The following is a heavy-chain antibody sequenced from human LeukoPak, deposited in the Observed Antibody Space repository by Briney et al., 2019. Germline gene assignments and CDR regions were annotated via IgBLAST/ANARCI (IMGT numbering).Heavy chain of an antibody. Sequence: GGSLRLSCAASGFTFSSYWMSWVRQAPGKGLEWVANIKQDGSEKYYADSVKGRFTISRDNSKNTLYLQMNSLRAEDTAVYYCCAPGVAGTVAWGQGTLVTVSS. J-gene: IGHJ5*02. CDR2: IKQDGSEK. CDR3: CAPGVAGTVA. CDR1: GFTFSSYW. D-gene: IGHD6-19*01. V-gene: IGHV3-7*01.